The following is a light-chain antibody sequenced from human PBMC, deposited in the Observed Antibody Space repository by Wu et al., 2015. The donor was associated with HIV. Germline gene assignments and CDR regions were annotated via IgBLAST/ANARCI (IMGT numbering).Light chain of an antibody. Sequence: DIQMTQSPSSLSASVGGRVTITCRASQNIGFYLSWYQQKPGKAPKLLVYAASTLQSGVPSRFSGSGSGTDFSLSISSLQPDDFATYYCQQSFSTLPLTFGGGTKVESK. V-gene: IGKV1-39*01. CDR3: QQSFSTLPLT. J-gene: IGKJ4*01. CDR2: AAS. CDR1: QNIGFY.